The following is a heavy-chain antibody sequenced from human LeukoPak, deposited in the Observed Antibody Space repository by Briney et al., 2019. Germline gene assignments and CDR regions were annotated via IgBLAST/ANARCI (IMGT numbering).Heavy chain of an antibody. Sequence: PGGSLRLSCAASGFTFDDYGMSWVRQAPGKGLEWVSGINWNGGSTGYADSVKGRFTISRDNAKNSLYLQMNSLRAEDTAVYHCARAKDSSGYYFPFDYWGQGTLVTVSS. CDR2: INWNGGST. CDR1: GFTFDDYG. D-gene: IGHD3-22*01. V-gene: IGHV3-20*01. CDR3: ARAKDSSGYYFPFDY. J-gene: IGHJ4*02.